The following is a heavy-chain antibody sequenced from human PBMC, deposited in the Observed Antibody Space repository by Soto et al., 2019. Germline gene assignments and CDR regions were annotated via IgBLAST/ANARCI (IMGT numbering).Heavy chain of an antibody. CDR1: GFTFSSYS. CDR3: AREPQYYDIMIGYNTFDH. Sequence: GGSLRLSCAASGFTFSSYSMNWVRQAPGKGLEWVSYISSSSSTIYYADPVKGRFTISRDNAKNSLYLQMNSLRAEDTAVYYCAREPQYYDIMIGYNTFDHWGQGTMVTVSS. CDR2: ISSSSSTI. D-gene: IGHD3-9*01. V-gene: IGHV3-48*01. J-gene: IGHJ5*02.